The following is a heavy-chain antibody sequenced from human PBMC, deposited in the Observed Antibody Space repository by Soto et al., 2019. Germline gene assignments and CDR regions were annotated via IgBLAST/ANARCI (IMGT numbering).Heavy chain of an antibody. V-gene: IGHV3-21*01. CDR1: GFTFSSYS. CDR2: ISSSSSYI. J-gene: IGHJ4*01. Sequence: EVQLVESGGGLVKPGGSLRLSCAASGFTFSSYSMNWVRQAPGKGLEWVSSISSSSSYIYYADSEKGRVTISRDNAKNSLYLQMNSLRAEDTAVYYCARDLYGDYSLGVVYWGHGTLVTVSS. CDR3: ARDLYGDYSLGVVY. D-gene: IGHD4-17*01.